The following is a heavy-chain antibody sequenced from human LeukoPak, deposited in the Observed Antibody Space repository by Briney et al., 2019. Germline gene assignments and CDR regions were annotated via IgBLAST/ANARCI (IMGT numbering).Heavy chain of an antibody. CDR1: GFTFGTFW. D-gene: IGHD6-19*01. Sequence: GGSLRLSCEASGFTFGTFWISWVRQAPGKGLEWVSVIYSGGSTYYADSVKGRFTISRDNSKNTLYLQMNSLRAEDTAVYYCAREDSSGWYDYWGQGTLVTVSS. J-gene: IGHJ4*02. V-gene: IGHV3-53*01. CDR3: AREDSSGWYDY. CDR2: IYSGGST.